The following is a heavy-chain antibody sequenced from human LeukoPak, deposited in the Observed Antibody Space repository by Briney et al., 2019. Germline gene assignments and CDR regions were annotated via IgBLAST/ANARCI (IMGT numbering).Heavy chain of an antibody. D-gene: IGHD3-3*01. CDR2: MNPNSGNT. CDR3: ARVYYDFWSGYLLVDP. Sequence: ASVKVSCKASGYTFTSYDINWVRQATGQGLEWMGWMNPNSGNTGYAQKFQGRVTMTRNTSIGTAYMELSSLRSEDTAVYYCARVYYDFWSGYLLVDPWGQGTLVTVSS. V-gene: IGHV1-8*01. J-gene: IGHJ5*02. CDR1: GYTFTSYD.